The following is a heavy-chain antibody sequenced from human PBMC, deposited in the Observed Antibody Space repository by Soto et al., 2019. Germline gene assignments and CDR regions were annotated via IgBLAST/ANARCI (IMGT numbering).Heavy chain of an antibody. CDR2: INAGNGNT. Sequence: ASVKVSCKASGYTFTSCAIHWVRQAPGQRLEWMGWINAGNGNTKYSQKFQGRVTITRDTSASTAYMELSSLRSEDTTMYYCAREYCSSDSCNVGGNWFDPWGQGTLVTVSS. J-gene: IGHJ5*02. CDR3: AREYCSSDSCNVGGNWFDP. D-gene: IGHD2-2*01. CDR1: GYTFTSCA. V-gene: IGHV1-3*01.